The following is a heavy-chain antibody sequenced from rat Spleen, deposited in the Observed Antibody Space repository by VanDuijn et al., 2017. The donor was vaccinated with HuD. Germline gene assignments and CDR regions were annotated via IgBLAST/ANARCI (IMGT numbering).Heavy chain of an antibody. J-gene: IGHJ4*01. V-gene: IGHV5-25*01. CDR2: INPGGYNT. Sequence: EVQLVESGGGLVQPGRSMKLSCAASGFTFSNYYMAWVRQAPTKGLEWVASINPGGYNTYYRDSVRGRFTVSRDNSKSTLYLQVDSLRSEDTATYYCARGYVMDAWGQGASVTVSS. CDR3: ARGYVMDA. CDR1: GFTFSNYY.